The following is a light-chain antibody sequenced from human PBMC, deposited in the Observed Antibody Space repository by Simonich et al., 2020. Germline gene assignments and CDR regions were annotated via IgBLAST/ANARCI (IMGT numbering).Light chain of an antibody. J-gene: IGKJ2*01. Sequence: DIVMTQSPDSLAVSLGERATINCKSSQSVLYISNNKNYLAWYQQKPGQPPKLLIYWASTGESGVPDRFSGSGSGTDFTLTISSLQAEDVAVYYCQQYYSTPRTFGQGTKLEIK. CDR3: QQYYSTPRT. CDR2: WAS. V-gene: IGKV4-1*01. CDR1: QSVLYISNNKNY.